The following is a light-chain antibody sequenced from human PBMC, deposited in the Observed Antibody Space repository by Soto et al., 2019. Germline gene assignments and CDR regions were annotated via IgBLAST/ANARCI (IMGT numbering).Light chain of an antibody. V-gene: IGKV1-6*01. CDR3: LQGHSYPWT. J-gene: IGKJ1*01. Sequence: AIQMTQSPSSLSASVGDRVTITCRASQDIGNDLAWYQQKPGKAPQLLIFAASTLQSGVPSRFSGSGSGTDFSLTISRLQPEDLATYYCLQGHSYPWTFSQGTKVEI. CDR1: QDIGND. CDR2: AAS.